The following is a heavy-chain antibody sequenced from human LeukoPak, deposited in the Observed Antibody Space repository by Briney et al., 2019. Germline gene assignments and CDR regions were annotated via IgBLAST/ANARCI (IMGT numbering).Heavy chain of an antibody. CDR2: ISTNGDTT. CDR3: VGGRGVNSQDAMDV. J-gene: IGHJ6*02. Sequence: GGSLRLSCAASGFTFTAHAMHWVRQAPRKGLKYVSTISTNGDTTYYADSVKGRFTISRDNSKNTLYLQMGSLRAEDMAVYYCVGGRGVNSQDAMDVWGRGTTVTVSS. D-gene: IGHD2-8*02. CDR1: GFTFTAHA. V-gene: IGHV3-64*02.